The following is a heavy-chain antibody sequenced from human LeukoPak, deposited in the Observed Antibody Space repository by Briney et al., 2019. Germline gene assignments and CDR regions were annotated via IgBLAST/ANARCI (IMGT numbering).Heavy chain of an antibody. CDR2: ISGSGGST. CDR3: AKGLYYDFWSGYLAY. V-gene: IGHV3-23*01. D-gene: IGHD3-3*01. J-gene: IGHJ4*02. Sequence: PGGSLRLSCAASRFTFSSYAMSWVRQAPGKGLEWVSAISGSGGSTYYADSVKGRFTISRDNSKNTLYLQMNSLRAEDTAVYYCAKGLYYDFWSGYLAYWGQGTLVTVSS. CDR1: RFTFSSYA.